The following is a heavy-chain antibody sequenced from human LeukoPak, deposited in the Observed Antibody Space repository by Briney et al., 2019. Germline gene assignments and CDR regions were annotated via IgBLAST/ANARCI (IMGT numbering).Heavy chain of an antibody. D-gene: IGHD5-18*01. V-gene: IGHV3-7*01. J-gene: IGHJ4*02. CDR1: GFTFSSYW. CDR3: ARDSLPIQLWLAGAFDY. Sequence: RGGSLRLSCAASGFTFSSYWMSWVRQAPGKGLEWVANIKQDGSEKYYVDSVKGRFTISRDNAKSSLYLQMNSLRAEDTAVYYCARDSLPIQLWLAGAFDYWGQGTLVTVSS. CDR2: IKQDGSEK.